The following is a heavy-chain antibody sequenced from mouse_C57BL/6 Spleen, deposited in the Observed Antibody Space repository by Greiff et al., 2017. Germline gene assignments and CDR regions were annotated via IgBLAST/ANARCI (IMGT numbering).Heavy chain of an antibody. J-gene: IGHJ2*01. V-gene: IGHV1-26*01. CDR2: INPNNGGT. CDR1: GYTFTDYY. D-gene: IGHD1-1*01. Sequence: EVQLQQSGPELVKPGASVKISCKASGYTFTDYYMNWVKQSHGKSLEWIGDINPNNGGTSYNQKFKGKATLTVDKSSSTAYMELRSLTSEDSAVYYCARLITTEYYFDYWGQGTTRTVSS. CDR3: ARLITTEYYFDY.